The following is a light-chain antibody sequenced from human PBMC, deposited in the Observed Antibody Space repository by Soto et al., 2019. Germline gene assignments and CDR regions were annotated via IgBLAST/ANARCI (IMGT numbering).Light chain of an antibody. CDR3: QQRSNWAT. CDR1: QSVSRN. J-gene: IGKJ3*01. CDR2: DAS. Sequence: EIVLTQSPATLGLSPGEIAALSCRASQSVSRNLAWYQQKPGQAPRLLIYDASNRATGIPARFSGSGSVTDFTLTISSLEPEDFAVYYCQQRSNWATFGPGTKVDIK. V-gene: IGKV3-11*01.